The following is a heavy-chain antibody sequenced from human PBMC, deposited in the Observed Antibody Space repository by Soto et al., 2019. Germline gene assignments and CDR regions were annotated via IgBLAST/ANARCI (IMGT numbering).Heavy chain of an antibody. J-gene: IGHJ4*02. D-gene: IGHD4-17*01. CDR3: AKDATFSGDPGPWGY. CDR1: GFTFSSYG. V-gene: IGHV3-30*18. Sequence: GGSLRLSCAASGFTFSSYGMHWVRQAPGKGLEWVAVISYDGSNKYYADSVKGRFTISRDNSKNTLYLQMNSLRAEDTAVYYCAKDATFSGDPGPWGYWGQGTLVTVSS. CDR2: ISYDGSNK.